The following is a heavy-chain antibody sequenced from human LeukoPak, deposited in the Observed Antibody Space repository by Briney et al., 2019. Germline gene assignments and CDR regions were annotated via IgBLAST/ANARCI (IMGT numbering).Heavy chain of an antibody. CDR2: ISYDGSAK. CDR1: GFTFSSFA. V-gene: IGHV3-30*18. D-gene: IGHD2-15*01. J-gene: IGHJ4*02. CDR3: VKGSVAYTGGHFDY. Sequence: GGSLRLSCAASGFTFSSFAMHWLRQAPGKGAEWAAVISYDGSAKYYADSVRGRFTISRDESKNTLYLQMNSLRPEDTAIYYCVKGSVAYTGGHFDYWGQGTLVTVSS.